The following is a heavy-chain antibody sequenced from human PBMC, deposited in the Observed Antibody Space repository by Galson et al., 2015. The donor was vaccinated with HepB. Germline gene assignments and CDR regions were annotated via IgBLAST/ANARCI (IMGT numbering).Heavy chain of an antibody. CDR2: ISGSGRTSN. CDR1: RFTFSDYD. Sequence: SLRLSCAASRFTFSDYDMSWIRQAPGKGLEWVSYISGSGRTSNFYADSVKGRFTISRDNAKNSLYLQMTSLRAEDTAVYYCARATLTWFDPWGQGTLVTVSS. D-gene: IGHD2/OR15-2a*01. V-gene: IGHV3-11*01. CDR3: ARATLTWFDP. J-gene: IGHJ5*02.